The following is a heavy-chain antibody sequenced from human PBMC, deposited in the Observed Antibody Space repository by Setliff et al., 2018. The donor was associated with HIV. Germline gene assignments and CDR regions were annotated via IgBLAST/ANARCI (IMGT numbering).Heavy chain of an antibody. J-gene: IGHJ3*02. CDR3: AKAGYCNSTSCQKDAFDI. Sequence: GGSLRLSCAASGFTFSNYAMSWVRQAPGKGLEWVSVITGSGHSTYYAGSVKGRFTISRDNSKNTLYLQMNSLRAEDTAVYYCAKAGYCNSTSCQKDAFDIWGQGTMVTVSS. CDR1: GFTFSNYA. V-gene: IGHV3-23*01. D-gene: IGHD2-2*01. CDR2: ITGSGHST.